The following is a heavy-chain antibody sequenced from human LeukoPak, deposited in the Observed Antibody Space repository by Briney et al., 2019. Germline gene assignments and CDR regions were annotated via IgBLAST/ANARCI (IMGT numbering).Heavy chain of an antibody. CDR3: ARVSTMVRGVIMY. Sequence: ASVKVSCKASGFTFTSYDINWVRQAPGQGLEWMGWMNPNSGNTRYAQKVQGRITMTRDTSISTAYMELSSLRSEDTAVYYCARVSTMVRGVIMYWGQGTLVTVSS. V-gene: IGHV1-8*01. CDR1: GFTFTSYD. CDR2: MNPNSGNT. D-gene: IGHD3-10*01. J-gene: IGHJ4*02.